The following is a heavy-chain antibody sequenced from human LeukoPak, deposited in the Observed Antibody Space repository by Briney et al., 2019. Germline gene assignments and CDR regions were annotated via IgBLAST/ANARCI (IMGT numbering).Heavy chain of an antibody. V-gene: IGHV1-69*13. CDR1: GGTFSSYA. Sequence: SVTVSCKASGGTFSSYAISWVRQAPGQGLEWMGGIIPIFGTANYAQKFQGRVTITADESTSTAYMELSSLRSEDTAVYYCARGGSEQLVRGDYYYGMDVWGQGTTVTVSS. D-gene: IGHD6-6*01. CDR3: ARGGSEQLVRGDYYYGMDV. CDR2: IIPIFGTA. J-gene: IGHJ6*02.